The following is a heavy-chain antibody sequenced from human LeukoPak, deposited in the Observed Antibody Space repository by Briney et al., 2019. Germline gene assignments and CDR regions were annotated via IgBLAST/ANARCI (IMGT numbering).Heavy chain of an antibody. CDR2: ISHDETE. D-gene: IGHD5-18*01. J-gene: IGHJ5*02. V-gene: IGHV3-30*03. CDR1: GFTITGYA. Sequence: GGSLRLSCVASGFTITGYAMYWVRQSPGKGLDFVASISHDETERYRESVKGRFTISRDTSKNTVYLQMNTLRAGDSALYYCTRTGLGYTLGNGLDAWGQGTQVTVSS. CDR3: TRTGLGYTLGNGLDA.